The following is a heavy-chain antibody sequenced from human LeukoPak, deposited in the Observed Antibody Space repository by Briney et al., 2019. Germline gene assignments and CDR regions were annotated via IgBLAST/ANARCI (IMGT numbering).Heavy chain of an antibody. V-gene: IGHV3-23*01. Sequence: PGGSLRLSCVASGFTFSNYLMNWVRQAPGKGLEWVSGISHSGSSIFYADSVKGRFTISRDNSKNTLYLQMDRQRVEDTAVYYCAMALDYWGQGTLVTVSS. CDR1: GFTFSNYL. CDR3: AMALDY. J-gene: IGHJ4*02. CDR2: ISHSGSSI.